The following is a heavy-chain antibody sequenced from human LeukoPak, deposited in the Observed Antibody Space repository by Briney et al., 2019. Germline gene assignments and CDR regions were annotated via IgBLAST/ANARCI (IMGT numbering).Heavy chain of an antibody. CDR2: IYPSGGT. D-gene: IGHD4/OR15-4a*01. Sequence: PSETLSLTCTVSGGSISNYYWSWIRQPAGKGLEWIGRIYPSGGTNYNPSLKSRVTMSVDTSKNQFSLKLSSVTAADTAVYYCARAKDNYRGNDAFDIWGRGTMVTVSS. V-gene: IGHV4-4*07. CDR3: ARAKDNYRGNDAFDI. J-gene: IGHJ3*02. CDR1: GGSISNYY.